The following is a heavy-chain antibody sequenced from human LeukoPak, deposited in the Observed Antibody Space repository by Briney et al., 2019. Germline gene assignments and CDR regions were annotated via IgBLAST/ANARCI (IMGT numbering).Heavy chain of an antibody. Sequence: PGRSLRLSCAASGFTFSSYAMHWVRQAPGKGLEWVAVISYDGSNKYYADSVKGRFTISRDNSKNTLYLQMNSLRAEDTAVYYCAREEYYYDSSGYSRFSDYWGQGTLVTVSS. CDR2: ISYDGSNK. V-gene: IGHV3-30*01. J-gene: IGHJ4*02. CDR1: GFTFSSYA. CDR3: AREEYYYDSSGYSRFSDY. D-gene: IGHD3-22*01.